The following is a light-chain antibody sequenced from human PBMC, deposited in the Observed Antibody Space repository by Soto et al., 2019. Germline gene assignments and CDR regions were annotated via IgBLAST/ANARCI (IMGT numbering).Light chain of an antibody. Sequence: VMTQTAATRSVSSGERATVSCRASQSVSSNLAWYQQKPGQAPRLLIYGASTRATGIPARFSGSGSGTEFTLTISSLQSEDFAVYYCYQYGSTPPTFGQGTKVDI. J-gene: IGKJ1*01. CDR2: GAS. CDR3: YQYGSTPPT. V-gene: IGKV3-15*01. CDR1: QSVSSN.